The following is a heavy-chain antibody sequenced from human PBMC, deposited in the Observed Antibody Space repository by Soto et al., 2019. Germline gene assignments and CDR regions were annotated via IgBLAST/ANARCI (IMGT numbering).Heavy chain of an antibody. CDR1: GFIFRNYA. D-gene: IGHD1-7*01. CDR2: ISPSAGTT. J-gene: IGHJ4*02. V-gene: IGHV3-23*01. CDR3: AKDRITGTTSWFFDY. Sequence: GGSLRLSCAGSGFIFRNYAMSWVRQAPGKGLEWVSGISPSAGTTYYEDSVKGRFTISRDNSKNTLYLQLNSLRAEDTAIYFCAKDRITGTTSWFFDYWGQGTLVTV.